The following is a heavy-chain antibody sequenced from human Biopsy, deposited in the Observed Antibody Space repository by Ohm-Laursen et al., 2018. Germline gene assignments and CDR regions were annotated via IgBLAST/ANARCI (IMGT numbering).Heavy chain of an antibody. J-gene: IGHJ1*01. CDR3: ATKLTGYFHH. D-gene: IGHD3-9*01. V-gene: IGHV1-69*06. CDR2: NIPILGTG. CDR1: GGTFSNYG. Sequence: SVKVSCKVPGGTFSNYGVNWVRQAPGQGLELLGGNIPILGTGNYAQKFQDRVTAAAETSTSTATMELRSLRSDDTAVHYCATKLTGYFHHWGQGTLVIVSS.